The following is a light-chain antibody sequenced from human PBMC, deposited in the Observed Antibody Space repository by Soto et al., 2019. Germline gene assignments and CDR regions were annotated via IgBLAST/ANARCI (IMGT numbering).Light chain of an antibody. V-gene: IGKV3D-11*02. CDR2: DAS. CDR3: QQRSNWHPGLT. Sequence: EIVLTQSPATLSLSPGERATLSCRASQSVSSYLAWYQQKPGQAPRLLIYDASNRATGIPARFSGSGPGTYFTLTISSLEPEDFAVYYCQQRSNWHPGLTFGGGTKVEIK. CDR1: QSVSSY. J-gene: IGKJ4*01.